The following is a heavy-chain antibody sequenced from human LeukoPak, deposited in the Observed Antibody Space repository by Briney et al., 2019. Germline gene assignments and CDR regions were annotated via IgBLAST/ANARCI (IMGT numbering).Heavy chain of an antibody. J-gene: IGHJ4*02. CDR3: ARDSLAGEKPEYFCDY. CDR2: IGRGIT. V-gene: IGHV3-48*03. D-gene: IGHD2/OR15-2a*01. CDR1: GFIINSNA. Sequence: GWALRRPCAASGFIINSNAMHRVRQDPGGGREGVSHIGRGITYAATVKGRFTISRDNAKNSVYQQMSGLRAEETAVDYCARDSLAGEKPEYFCDYWGQGTLDTVSS.